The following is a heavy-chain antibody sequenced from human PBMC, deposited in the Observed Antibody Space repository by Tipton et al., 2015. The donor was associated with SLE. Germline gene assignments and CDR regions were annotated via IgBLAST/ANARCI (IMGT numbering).Heavy chain of an antibody. CDR2: SYIGGGGT. D-gene: IGHD5-12*01. CDR1: AFSVSAYH. CDR3: ASLERYSGYDWHFDY. J-gene: IGHJ4*02. V-gene: IGHV3-53*05. Sequence: SLRLSCAASAFSVSAYHMTWVRQAPGKGLEWVSVSYIGGGGTGYADSVKDRFTISRDSSENTLYLQMNSLRAEDTAVYYCASLERYSGYDWHFDYWGQGTLVIVSS.